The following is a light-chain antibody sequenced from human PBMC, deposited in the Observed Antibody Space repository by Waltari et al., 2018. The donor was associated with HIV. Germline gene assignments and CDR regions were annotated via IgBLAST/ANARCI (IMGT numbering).Light chain of an antibody. CDR1: SGSVASNY. CDR2: EHY. Sequence: NFMLTQPHSVSESPGKTVTISCTRSSGSVASNYVQWFQQRPGSAPTTILYEHYQRPSGVPDLFSGIIDKSSNSASLTISGVKTEDEADYYCQSFDTDNHWVFGGGTRLTVL. J-gene: IGLJ3*02. CDR3: QSFDTDNHWV. V-gene: IGLV6-57*03.